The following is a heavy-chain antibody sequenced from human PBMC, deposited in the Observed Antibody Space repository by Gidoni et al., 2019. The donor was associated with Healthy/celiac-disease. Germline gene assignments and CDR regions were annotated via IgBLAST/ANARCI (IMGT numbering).Heavy chain of an antibody. J-gene: IGHJ4*02. D-gene: IGHD6-19*01. CDR2: ISGSGGST. CDR1: GFTFSSYA. V-gene: IGHV3-23*01. Sequence: EVQLLESGGGLVQPGGSLRLSCAASGFTFSSYAMSWVRQAPGKGLEWVSAISGSGGSTYYADSVKGRFTISRDNSKNTLYLQMNSLRAEDTAVYYCATLGVPGIAVAGTPFDYWGQGTLVTVSS. CDR3: ATLGVPGIAVAGTPFDY.